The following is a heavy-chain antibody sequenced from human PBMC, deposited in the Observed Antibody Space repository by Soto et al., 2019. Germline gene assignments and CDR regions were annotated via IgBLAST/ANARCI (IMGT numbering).Heavy chain of an antibody. V-gene: IGHV3-73*01. J-gene: IGHJ4*02. D-gene: IGHD3-9*01. CDR3: ARDRGGYDILNIFDY. CDR2: IGIKANNYAT. CDR1: GFNFSGSA. Sequence: TGGSLRLSCAASGFNFSGSAMHWVRQASGKGLEWVGRIGIKANNYATAYAASVKGRFIISRDDSKNTAHLQMNSLRAEDTAVYYCARDRGGYDILNIFDYWGQGTLVTVSS.